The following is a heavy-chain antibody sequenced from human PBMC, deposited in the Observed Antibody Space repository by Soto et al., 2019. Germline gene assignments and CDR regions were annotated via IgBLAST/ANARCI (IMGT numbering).Heavy chain of an antibody. J-gene: IGHJ6*02. V-gene: IGHV1-18*01. CDR3: VMVDNYVTPTPQDV. CDR2: ISPYTGNT. CDR1: GYIFVNYG. D-gene: IGHD3-16*01. Sequence: QVQLVQSGDEVKKPGASVKVSCKTSGYIFVNYGIAWVRQAPGQGLEWMGWISPYTGNTHSATKVQGRLTMTTDTSTSTAYMDLGSLTSDDTAVYYCVMVDNYVTPTPQDVWGQGTTVTVSS.